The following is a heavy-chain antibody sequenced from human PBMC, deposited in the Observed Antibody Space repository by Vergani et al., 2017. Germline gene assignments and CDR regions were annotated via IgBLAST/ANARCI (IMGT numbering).Heavy chain of an antibody. J-gene: IGHJ5*02. V-gene: IGHV1-46*01. Sequence: QVQLVQSGAEVKKPGASVKVSCKASGYTFTSYYMHWVRPAPGQGLEWMGIIKPSGGSKSYAQKFQGRVSMTRETSTSTVYMELRSLRSEDTAVYYCARERAIAARPSNWFDPWGQGTLVTVSS. CDR1: GYTFTSYY. CDR3: ARERAIAARPSNWFDP. D-gene: IGHD6-6*01. CDR2: IKPSGGSK.